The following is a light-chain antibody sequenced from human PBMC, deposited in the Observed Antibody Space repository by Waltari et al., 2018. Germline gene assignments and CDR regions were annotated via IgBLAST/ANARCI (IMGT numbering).Light chain of an antibody. CDR2: WAS. CDR1: QSVLYSSNNKNY. J-gene: IGKJ2*01. Sequence: DIVMTQSPDSLAVSLGERATINCKSSQSVLYSSNNKNYLAWYQQKPGQPPKLLIYWASTREPGSPDRFSGGGLGTDFTLTISSRQAEDVAVYYCQQYYDTPYTFGQGTKLEIK. V-gene: IGKV4-1*01. CDR3: QQYYDTPYT.